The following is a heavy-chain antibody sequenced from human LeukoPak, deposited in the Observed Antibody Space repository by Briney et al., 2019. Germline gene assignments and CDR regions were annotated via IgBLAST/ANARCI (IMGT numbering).Heavy chain of an antibody. V-gene: IGHV3-66*01. Sequence: GGSLRLSCAASGFTVSSNYMSWVRQAPGKGLEWVSVIYSGGSTYYADSVKGRFTISRDNSKNTLYLQMNSLRAEDTAVYYCAASIRYFNWFDPWGQGTLVTVSS. CDR1: GFTVSSNY. D-gene: IGHD4-17*01. J-gene: IGHJ5*02. CDR3: AASIRYFNWFDP. CDR2: IYSGGST.